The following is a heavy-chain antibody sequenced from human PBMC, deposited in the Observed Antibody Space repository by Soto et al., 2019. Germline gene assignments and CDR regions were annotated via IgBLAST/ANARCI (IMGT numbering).Heavy chain of an antibody. Sequence: GASVKVSCKASGGTFSSYAISWVRQAPGQGLEWMGGIIPIFGTANYAQKFQGRVTITADKSTSTADMELSSLRSEDTAVYYCARGTIKYCSSTSCYKDSYYYGMDVWGQGTTVTVSS. J-gene: IGHJ6*02. CDR1: GGTFSSYA. V-gene: IGHV1-69*06. D-gene: IGHD2-2*02. CDR3: ARGTIKYCSSTSCYKDSYYYGMDV. CDR2: IIPIFGTA.